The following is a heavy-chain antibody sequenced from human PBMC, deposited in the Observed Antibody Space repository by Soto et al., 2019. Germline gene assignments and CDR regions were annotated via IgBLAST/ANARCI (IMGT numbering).Heavy chain of an antibody. J-gene: IGHJ4*02. D-gene: IGHD3-16*01. CDR3: AKDWGSYFFDY. Sequence: GGSLRLSCAASVFTRSSYGMHWVRQAPGKGLEWVAVIWYDGSKEYYADSVKGRFTISRDISKNTLYLQMNSLRAEDTAVYYCAKDWGSYFFDYWGQGTLVTVSS. V-gene: IGHV3-33*03. CDR1: VFTRSSYG. CDR2: IWYDGSKE.